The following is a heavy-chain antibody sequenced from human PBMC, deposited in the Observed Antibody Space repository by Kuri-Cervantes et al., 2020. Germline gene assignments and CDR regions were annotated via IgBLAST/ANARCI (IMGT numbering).Heavy chain of an antibody. Sequence: GESLKISCAASGFTFSSYGMHWVRQAPGKGLEWVAVIWYDGSNKYYADSVKGRFTISRDNSKNTLYLQMGSLRAEDMAVYYCAREYFIRAEDAFDIWGQGTMVTVSS. D-gene: IGHD3-10*01. V-gene: IGHV3-33*08. J-gene: IGHJ3*02. CDR2: IWYDGSNK. CDR1: GFTFSSYG. CDR3: AREYFIRAEDAFDI.